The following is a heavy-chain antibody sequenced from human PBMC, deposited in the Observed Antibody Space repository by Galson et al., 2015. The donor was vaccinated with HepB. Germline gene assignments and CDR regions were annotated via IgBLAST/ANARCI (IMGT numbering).Heavy chain of an antibody. Sequence: SLRLSCAVSGFTFSDYAMHWVRQAPGKGLEWVAVISYDGTSENYADSVKGRFTISRDNSKDTLYLQMSDLSAEDTAVYYCATTHDCRSIHCYRHFDNWGQGTLVTVSS. J-gene: IGHJ4*02. D-gene: IGHD2-2*01. CDR3: ATTHDCRSIHCYRHFDN. V-gene: IGHV3-30-3*01. CDR1: GFTFSDYA. CDR2: ISYDGTSE.